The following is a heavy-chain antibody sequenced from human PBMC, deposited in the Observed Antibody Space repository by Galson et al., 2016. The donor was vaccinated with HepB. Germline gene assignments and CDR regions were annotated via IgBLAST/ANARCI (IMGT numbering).Heavy chain of an antibody. V-gene: IGHV4-59*12. Sequence: SETLSLTCSVSGVSISSYHWNWIRQAPGRGLEWIGYIYHSGSTKYNPSLKGRVSISLDTSKNQFSLRLTSVTAADTAGYYCARDWTFGWFDSWGQGTLVTVSS. CDR1: GVSISSYH. CDR3: ARDWTFGWFDS. CDR2: IYHSGST. D-gene: IGHD1-1*01. J-gene: IGHJ5*01.